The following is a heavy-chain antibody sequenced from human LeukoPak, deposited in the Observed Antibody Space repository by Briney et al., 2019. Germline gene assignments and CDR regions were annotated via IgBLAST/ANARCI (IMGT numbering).Heavy chain of an antibody. CDR3: ARVTPWWFDP. Sequence: SETLSLTCTVSGGSISSYYWSWIRQPPGKGLEWIGYIYYSGSTDYNPSLKSRVTISVDTSKNQFSLKLSSVTAADTAVYYCARVTPWWFDPWGQGTLVTVSS. CDR2: IYYSGST. V-gene: IGHV4-59*01. D-gene: IGHD1-14*01. CDR1: GGSISSYY. J-gene: IGHJ5*02.